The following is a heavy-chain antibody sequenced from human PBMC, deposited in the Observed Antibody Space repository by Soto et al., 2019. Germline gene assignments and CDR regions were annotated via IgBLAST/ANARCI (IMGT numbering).Heavy chain of an antibody. Sequence: GGSLRLSCTASGFTFGDYAMSWFRQAPGKGLEWVGFIRSKAYGGTTEYAASVKGRFTISRDDSKSIAYLQMNSLKTEDTAVYYCSCPAASTYRYFDYWGQGTLVTVSS. J-gene: IGHJ4*02. CDR3: SCPAASTYRYFDY. V-gene: IGHV3-49*03. CDR1: GFTFGDYA. CDR2: IRSKAYGGTT. D-gene: IGHD4-4*01.